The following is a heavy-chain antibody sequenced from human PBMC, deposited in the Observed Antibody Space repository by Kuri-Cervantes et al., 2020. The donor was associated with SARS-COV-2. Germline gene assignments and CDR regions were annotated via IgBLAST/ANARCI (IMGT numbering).Heavy chain of an antibody. CDR2: IYYSGST. D-gene: IGHD6-13*01. CDR1: GFTFDDYA. CDR3: ARADYSSSWFDY. Sequence: ESLKISCAASGFTFDDYAMHWVRQAPGKGLEWIGSIYYSGSTNYNPSLKSRVTMSVDTSKNQFSLKLSSVTAADTAVYYCARADYSSSWFDYWGQGTLVTVSS. J-gene: IGHJ4*02. V-gene: IGHV4-59*12.